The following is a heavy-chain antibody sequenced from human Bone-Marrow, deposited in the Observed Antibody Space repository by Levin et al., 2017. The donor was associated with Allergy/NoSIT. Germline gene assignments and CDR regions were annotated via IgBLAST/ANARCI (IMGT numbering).Heavy chain of an antibody. CDR3: TRSPSSNYYYGMDV. D-gene: IGHD6-6*01. Sequence: SQTLSLTCGVSRGSMNSYYRSWIRQPPGKGLEWVGNVDYSGVTKYNPYLKGRVTVSVDTSKNQFSLILTSVTAADAARYYCTRSPSSNYYYGMDVWGQGTTVIVSS. CDR2: VDYSGVT. J-gene: IGHJ6*02. V-gene: IGHV4-59*01. CDR1: RGSMNSYY.